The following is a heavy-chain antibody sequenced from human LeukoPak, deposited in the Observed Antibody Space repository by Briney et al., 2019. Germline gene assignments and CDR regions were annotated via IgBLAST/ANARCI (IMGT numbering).Heavy chain of an antibody. V-gene: IGHV3-20*04. CDR2: INWNGGNT. Sequence: ARSMTPSCAASGFTFDVYGMSWVRQAPGKGLEWVSGINWNGGNTGYADSVKGRFTMSRDNDKTSLYLQMNSLRAEDTALYYCARGTLKAAATDFDYWGQGTADTVSS. CDR1: GFTFDVYG. D-gene: IGHD6-13*01. CDR3: ARGTLKAAATDFDY. J-gene: IGHJ4*02.